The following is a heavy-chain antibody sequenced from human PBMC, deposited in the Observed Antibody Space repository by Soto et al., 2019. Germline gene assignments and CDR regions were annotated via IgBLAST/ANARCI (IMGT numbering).Heavy chain of an antibody. CDR2: IYHSGST. D-gene: IGHD3-22*01. CDR3: ARVVVYYDTPKKTWFDP. V-gene: IGHV4-4*02. J-gene: IGHJ5*02. CDR1: GGSISSSNW. Sequence: QVQLQESGPGLVKPSGTLSLTCAVSGGSISSSNWWSWVRQPPGKGLEWIGEIYHSGSTNYNPSLKSRVTISVDKSKNQFSLKLSSVTAADTAVYYCARVVVYYDTPKKTWFDPWGQGTLVTVSS.